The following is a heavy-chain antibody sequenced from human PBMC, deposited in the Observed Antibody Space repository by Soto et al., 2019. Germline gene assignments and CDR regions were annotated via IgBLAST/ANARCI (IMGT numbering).Heavy chain of an antibody. CDR1: GDTFIKYD. V-gene: IGHV1-8*01. Sequence: ASGKVSCKASGDTFIKYDINWVRQATGQGLEWMGWMNPSNGNAGYAQNFRGRVTMTSNTSITTAYMELSGLRYEDTAVYYCASRKERSGPNYFDVWGQGTLVTVSS. CDR3: ASRKERSGPNYFDV. D-gene: IGHD6-25*01. J-gene: IGHJ4*02. CDR2: MNPSNGNA.